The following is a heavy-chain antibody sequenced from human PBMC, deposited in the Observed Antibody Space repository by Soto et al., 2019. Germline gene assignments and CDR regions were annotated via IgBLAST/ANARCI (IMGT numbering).Heavy chain of an antibody. Sequence: GGSLRLSCAASGFTFSSYGMHWVRQAPGKGLEWVSAISGSGGSTYYADSVKGRFTISRDNSKNTLYLQMNSLRAEDTAVYYCAKYGSSWSYFDYWGQGTLVTVSS. CDR1: GFTFSSYG. J-gene: IGHJ4*02. CDR3: AKYGSSWSYFDY. V-gene: IGHV3-23*01. D-gene: IGHD6-13*01. CDR2: ISGSGGST.